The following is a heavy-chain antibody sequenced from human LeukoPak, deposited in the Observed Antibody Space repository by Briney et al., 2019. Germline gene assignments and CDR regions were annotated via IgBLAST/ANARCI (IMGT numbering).Heavy chain of an antibody. CDR2: IIPIFGTA. CDR1: GGTFSSYA. Sequence: SVKVSCKASGGTFSSYAISWVRQAPGQGLEWMGRIIPIFGTANYAQRFQGRVTITTDESTGTAYMELSSLRSEDTAVYYCASYDSSGYYRHDGYFDLWGRGTLVTVSS. J-gene: IGHJ2*01. D-gene: IGHD3-22*01. V-gene: IGHV1-69*05. CDR3: ASYDSSGYYRHDGYFDL.